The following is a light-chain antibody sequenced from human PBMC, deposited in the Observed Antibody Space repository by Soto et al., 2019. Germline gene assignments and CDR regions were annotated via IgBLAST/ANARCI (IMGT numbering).Light chain of an antibody. CDR2: DVN. V-gene: IGLV2-11*01. CDR1: SSDVGGYNY. Sequence: QSVLTQPRSVSGSPGQSVAISCTGTSSDVGGYNYVSWYQQHPGKAPKLMIYDVNKRPSGVPGRFSGSKSGNTASLTISGLQAEDEADYYCCSYAGGYTFEVFGTGTKVTVL. CDR3: CSYAGGYTFEV. J-gene: IGLJ1*01.